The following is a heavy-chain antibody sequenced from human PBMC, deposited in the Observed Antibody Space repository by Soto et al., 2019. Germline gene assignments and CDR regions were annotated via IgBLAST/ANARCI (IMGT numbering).Heavy chain of an antibody. CDR2: IYWDDDK. J-gene: IGHJ4*02. Sequence: QITLNESGPTVVKPAETLTLTCTFSGFSLTTSGVGVGWIRQSPGKAPEWLALIYWDDDKRYSASLKSRLNITKDTSKNQVVLTMASVHPADTATYYCAHRILRTVFGLVTTTAIYFDFWGQGTPVVVSS. CDR3: AHRILRTVFGLVTTTAIYFDF. D-gene: IGHD3-3*01. CDR1: GFSLTTSGVG. V-gene: IGHV2-5*02.